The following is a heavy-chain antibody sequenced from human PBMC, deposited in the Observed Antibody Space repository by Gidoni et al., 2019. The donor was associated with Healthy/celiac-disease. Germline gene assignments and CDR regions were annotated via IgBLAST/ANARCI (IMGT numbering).Heavy chain of an antibody. CDR2: IYYSGST. V-gene: IGHV4-31*03. CDR3: ASVSMVWGVIITRAFDI. CDR1: GCSISRGRYY. D-gene: IGHD3-10*01. Sequence: QVQLQESGPGLVKPSQTLSLTCHVAGCSISRGRYYWRWVRQHPGKGLEWIGDIYYSGSTYYNPSLKGRVTISVDTSKNQFSLKLSSVTAADTAVYYCASVSMVWGVIITRAFDIWGQGTMVTVSS. J-gene: IGHJ3*02.